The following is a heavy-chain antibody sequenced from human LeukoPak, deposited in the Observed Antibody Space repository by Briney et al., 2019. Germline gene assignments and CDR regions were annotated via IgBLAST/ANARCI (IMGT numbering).Heavy chain of an antibody. V-gene: IGHV4-39*01. D-gene: IGHD3-22*01. CDR3: ARQIVQYYYDSSGYFDY. Sequence: SETLSLTCTVSGGSISSSSYYWGWIRQPPGKGLEWIGSIYYSGSTYYNPSLKSRVTISVDTSKNQFSLKLSSVTAADTAVYYCARQIVQYYYDSSGYFDYRGQGTLVTVSS. CDR1: GGSISSSSYY. CDR2: IYYSGST. J-gene: IGHJ4*02.